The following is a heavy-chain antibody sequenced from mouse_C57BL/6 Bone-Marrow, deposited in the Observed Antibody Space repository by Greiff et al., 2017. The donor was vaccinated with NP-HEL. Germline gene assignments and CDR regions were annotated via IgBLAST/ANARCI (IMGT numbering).Heavy chain of an antibody. Sequence: QVQLQQPGAELVKPGASVKMSCKASGYTFTSYWITWVKQRPGQGLEWIGDIYPGSGSTNYNEKFKSKATLTVDTSSSTAYMQLSSLTSEDSAVYYCASYDYGSSYWYFDVWGTGTTVTVSS. J-gene: IGHJ1*03. CDR2: IYPGSGST. D-gene: IGHD1-1*01. CDR1: GYTFTSYW. CDR3: ASYDYGSSYWYFDV. V-gene: IGHV1-55*01.